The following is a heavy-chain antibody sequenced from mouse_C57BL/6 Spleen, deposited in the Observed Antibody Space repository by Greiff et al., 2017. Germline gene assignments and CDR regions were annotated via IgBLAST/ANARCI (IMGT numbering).Heavy chain of an antibody. Sequence: QVQLKESGPELVKPGASVKISCQASGYAFSSSWMNWVKQRPGKGLEWIGRIYPGDGDTNYNGKFKGKATLTADKSSSTADMQLSSLTSEDSAVYFCARSELGRGGYFDYWGQGTTLTVSS. J-gene: IGHJ2*01. V-gene: IGHV1-82*01. D-gene: IGHD4-1*01. CDR2: IYPGDGDT. CDR1: GYAFSSSW. CDR3: ARSELGRGGYFDY.